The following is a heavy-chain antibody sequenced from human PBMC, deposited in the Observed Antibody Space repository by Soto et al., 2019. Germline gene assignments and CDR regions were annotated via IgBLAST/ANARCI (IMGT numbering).Heavy chain of an antibody. CDR2: ISSSSTYI. CDR1: GFTFSSYT. V-gene: IGHV3-21*01. J-gene: IGHJ4*02. D-gene: IGHD6-6*01. CDR3: ATPRSRSSGY. Sequence: GGSLRLSCAASGFTFSSYTMNWVRQAPGKGLEWVSSISSSSTYIYYADSVKGRFTISRDNAKNSLSLQMNSLTAEDTAVYYCATPRSRSSGYWGQGTLVTVSS.